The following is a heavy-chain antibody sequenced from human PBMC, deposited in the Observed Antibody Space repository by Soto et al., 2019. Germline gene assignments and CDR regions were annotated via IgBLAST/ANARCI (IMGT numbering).Heavy chain of an antibody. Sequence: GGSLRLSCAASGFTFDDYAMHWVRQAPGKGLEWVSGISWNSGSIGYADSVKGRFTISRDNAKNSLYLQMNSLRAEDTALYYCAKGYGPSPYSSGWFDYWGQGTLVTVSS. CDR3: AKGYGPSPYSSGWFDY. V-gene: IGHV3-9*01. CDR2: ISWNSGSI. D-gene: IGHD6-19*01. CDR1: GFTFDDYA. J-gene: IGHJ4*02.